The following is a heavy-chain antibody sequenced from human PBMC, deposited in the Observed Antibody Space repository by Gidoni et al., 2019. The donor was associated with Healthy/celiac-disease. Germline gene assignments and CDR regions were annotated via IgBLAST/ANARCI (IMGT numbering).Heavy chain of an antibody. Sequence: QVQLQESGPGLVKPSETLSLTCTGSGGPVSSGSYYWSWIRQPPGKGLGWIGYIYYSGSTNYNPSLKSRVTISVDTSKNPFSLKLGSVTGADTAVYYCARFRFSYKGLNYMDVWGKGTTVTVSS. D-gene: IGHD5-18*01. CDR2: IYYSGST. CDR1: GGPVSSGSYY. J-gene: IGHJ6*03. V-gene: IGHV4-61*01. CDR3: ARFRFSYKGLNYMDV.